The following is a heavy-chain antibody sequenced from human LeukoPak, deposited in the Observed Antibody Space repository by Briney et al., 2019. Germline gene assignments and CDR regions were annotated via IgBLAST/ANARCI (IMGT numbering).Heavy chain of an antibody. CDR1: GGSFSGYY. CDR3: ARGLSRYGSGSYYRY. J-gene: IGHJ4*02. D-gene: IGHD3-10*01. CDR2: SNHSGST. V-gene: IGHV4-34*01. Sequence: SEPLSLTCVFYGGSFSGYYWSWIRQPPGKGVEWIGESNHSGSTNYNPSLKSRVTISVDRSKNQFSLKLSSVTAADTALYCCARGLSRYGSGSYYRYWGQGTLVTVSS.